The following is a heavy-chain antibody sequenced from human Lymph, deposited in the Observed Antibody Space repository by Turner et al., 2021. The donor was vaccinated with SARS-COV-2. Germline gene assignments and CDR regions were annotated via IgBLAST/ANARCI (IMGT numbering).Heavy chain of an antibody. CDR3: AREDTVMVYDY. D-gene: IGHD5-18*01. CDR2: IKQDGSEK. Sequence: EVQLVESGGGLVQPGGSLRPSCAASGFTFSTYWMRWVRQAPGKGLEWVANIKQDGSEKYYVDSVKGRFTISRDNAKNSLYLQMNSLRAEDTAVYYCAREDTVMVYDYWGQGTLVTVSS. J-gene: IGHJ4*02. CDR1: GFTFSTYW. V-gene: IGHV3-7*03.